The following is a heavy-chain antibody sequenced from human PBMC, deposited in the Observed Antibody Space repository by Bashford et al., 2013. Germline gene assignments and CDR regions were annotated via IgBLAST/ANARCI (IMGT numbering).Heavy chain of an antibody. CDR2: SSPXLGD. D-gene: IGHD3-3*01. J-gene: IGHJ4*02. CDR3: ARGSIFGAVVISGFDY. CDR1: RHSRTEA. V-gene: IGHV1-69*06. Sequence: SVKVSLQGFWRHSRTEASGWVRQAPGQGLEWMEGSSPXLGDNYAQKFQGRVTITADKSTSTAYLELSSLRSEDTAVYYCARGSIFGAVVISGFDYWGQGTLVTVSS.